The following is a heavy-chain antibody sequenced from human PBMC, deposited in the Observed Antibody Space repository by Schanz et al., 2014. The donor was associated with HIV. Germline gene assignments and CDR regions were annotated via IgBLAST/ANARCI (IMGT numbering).Heavy chain of an antibody. CDR3: ARDVSHDSSGHYSDYYYGMDV. J-gene: IGHJ6*02. CDR1: GFTFSSYA. Sequence: QVQLVESGGGVVQPGRSLRLSCAASGFTFSSYAMHWVRQAAGKGLEWVAVISYDGSNKNYADSVKGRFTISRDNSKNTLYLQMNSLXXXDTAXYYCARDVSHDSSGHYSDYYYGMDVWGQGTTVTVSS. D-gene: IGHD3-22*01. CDR2: ISYDGSNK. V-gene: IGHV3-30-3*01.